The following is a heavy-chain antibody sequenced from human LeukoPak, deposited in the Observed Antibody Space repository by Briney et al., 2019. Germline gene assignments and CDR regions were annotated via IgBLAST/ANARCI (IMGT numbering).Heavy chain of an antibody. V-gene: IGHV3-21*01. J-gene: IGHJ4*02. Sequence: PGGSLRLSCAASGFTFSSYSMNWVRQAQGKGLELASSMRSRTTYLSYADSVKGRFTISRDNSKCSLYLQMTSMRAEDTAVYYCARHSSGWSTDYWGQKTLVTVSS. CDR2: MRSRTTYL. CDR3: ARHSSGWSTDY. D-gene: IGHD6-19*01. CDR1: GFTFSSYS.